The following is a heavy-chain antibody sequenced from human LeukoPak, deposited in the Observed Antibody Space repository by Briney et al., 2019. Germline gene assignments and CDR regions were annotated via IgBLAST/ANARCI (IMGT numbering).Heavy chain of an antibody. CDR2: IYDSGST. CDR3: ARHMKDSSGYPTIYYFDY. J-gene: IGHJ4*02. Sequence: SETLSLTCTVSGGSINSYYWSWIRQPPGKGLEWIGYIYDSGSTNYNPSLKSLVTISVDMSKNQFSMKLSSVTAADTAVYYCARHMKDSSGYPTIYYFDYWGKRTLVTVSS. V-gene: IGHV4-59*08. D-gene: IGHD3-22*01. CDR1: GGSINSYY.